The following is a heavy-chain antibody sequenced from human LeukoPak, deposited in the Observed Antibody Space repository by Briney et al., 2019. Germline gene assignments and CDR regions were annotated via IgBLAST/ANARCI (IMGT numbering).Heavy chain of an antibody. CDR2: INIDVTYT. CDR1: GLTFSNYV. V-gene: IGHV3-74*01. Sequence: PGGSLRLSCVASGLTFSNYVMTWVRQAPGKGLVWVSRINIDVTYTSYADAVKGRFTISRDNAKNTLYLQMNSLRAEDTAVYYCARAPSSGYYFEFDPWGQGTLVTVSS. J-gene: IGHJ5*02. D-gene: IGHD3-22*01. CDR3: ARAPSSGYYFEFDP.